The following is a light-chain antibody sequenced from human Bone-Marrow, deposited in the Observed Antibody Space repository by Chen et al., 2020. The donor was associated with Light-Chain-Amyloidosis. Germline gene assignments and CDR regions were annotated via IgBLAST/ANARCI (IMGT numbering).Light chain of an antibody. J-gene: IGLJ3*02. CDR1: NIGSTS. CDR3: QVWDRSSDRPV. Sequence: SYVLTQPSSVSVAPGQTAMIACGGNNIGSTSVHWYQQTPGQAPLLVVYDDGDRPSGIPERLSGSNSGNTATLTISRVEAGDEADYYCQVWDRSSDRPVFGGGTKLTVL. V-gene: IGLV3-21*02. CDR2: DDG.